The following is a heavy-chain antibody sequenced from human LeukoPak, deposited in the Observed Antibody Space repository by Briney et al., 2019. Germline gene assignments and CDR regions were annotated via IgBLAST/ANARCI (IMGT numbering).Heavy chain of an antibody. CDR3: ARDRRP. CDR1: GFPFSSYW. J-gene: IGHJ5*02. Sequence: PGGSLRLSCVASGFPFSSYWMTWVRQAPGKGLEWVANIKQDGSKKSYVDSVKGRFTISRDNAKNSLYLQMNSLRAEDTAVYYCARDRRPWGQGTLVTVSS. CDR2: IKQDGSKK. V-gene: IGHV3-7*01.